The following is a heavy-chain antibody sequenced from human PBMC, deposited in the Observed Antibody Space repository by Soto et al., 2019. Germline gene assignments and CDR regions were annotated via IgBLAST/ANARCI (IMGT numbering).Heavy chain of an antibody. J-gene: IGHJ6*03. V-gene: IGHV1-69*02. D-gene: IGHD3-10*01. CDR2: IIPILGIA. CDR3: ARVVYGSAYYYYYMDV. CDR1: GGTFSSYT. Sequence: QVQLVQSGAEVKKPGSSVKVSCKASGGTFSSYTISWVRQATGQGLEWMGRIIPILGIANYAQKFQGRVTITADKSTSTAYMELSSLRSEDTAVYYCARVVYGSAYYYYYMDVWGKGATVTVSS.